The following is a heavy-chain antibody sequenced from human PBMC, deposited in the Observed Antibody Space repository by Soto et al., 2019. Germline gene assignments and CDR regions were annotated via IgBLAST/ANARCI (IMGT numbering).Heavy chain of an antibody. CDR1: GFTFSDYY. Sequence: GGSLRLSCAASGFTFSDYYMSWIRQAPGKGLEWVSYISSSGSTIYYADSVKGRFTISRDNAKNSLYLQMNSLRAEDTAVYYCARVREYYDFWSGTNWFDPWGQGTLVTVSS. J-gene: IGHJ5*02. D-gene: IGHD3-3*01. CDR3: ARVREYYDFWSGTNWFDP. CDR2: ISSSGSTI. V-gene: IGHV3-11*01.